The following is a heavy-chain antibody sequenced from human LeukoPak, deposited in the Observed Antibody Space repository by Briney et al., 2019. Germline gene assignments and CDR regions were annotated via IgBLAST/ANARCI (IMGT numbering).Heavy chain of an antibody. CDR2: INPNSGAT. Sequence: ASVKVSCKASGYTFTGHYMHWVRQAPRQGLEWMGWINPNSGATIYLQKFQGRVTMTRDTSISTAYMELSSLRSDDTAVYYCARDRDIMAVPPTSMDVWGQGTTVIVSS. CDR1: GYTFTGHY. J-gene: IGHJ6*02. D-gene: IGHD2-2*01. CDR3: ARDRDIMAVPPTSMDV. V-gene: IGHV1-2*02.